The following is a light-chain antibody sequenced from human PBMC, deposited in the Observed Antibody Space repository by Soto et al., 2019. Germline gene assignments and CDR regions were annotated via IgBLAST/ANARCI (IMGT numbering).Light chain of an antibody. Sequence: DIQMTQSPSSLSASVGDRVTITCRASQGISNYLAWYQQKPGKVPRLLIYAASTLKSGVPSRFSGSGSGTEFTLTISSLQPEDVATYYCQKYNSARWTFGQGTKVEIK. CDR3: QKYNSARWT. V-gene: IGKV1-27*01. CDR1: QGISNY. J-gene: IGKJ1*01. CDR2: AAS.